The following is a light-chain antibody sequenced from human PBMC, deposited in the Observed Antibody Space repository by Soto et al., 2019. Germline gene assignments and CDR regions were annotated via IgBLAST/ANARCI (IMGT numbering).Light chain of an antibody. CDR1: QSLRSSY. CDR3: QQHGTSPYT. CDR2: GAS. J-gene: IGKJ2*01. V-gene: IGKV3-20*01. Sequence: EVVLTQSPNTLSLSPGERATLSCWASQSLRSSYLAWYQRKPGQAPRLLMFGASRRATGIPDRFNGSGSGTYFILTISRLEPEDVAVYYCQQHGTSPYTFGQGTVLEIK.